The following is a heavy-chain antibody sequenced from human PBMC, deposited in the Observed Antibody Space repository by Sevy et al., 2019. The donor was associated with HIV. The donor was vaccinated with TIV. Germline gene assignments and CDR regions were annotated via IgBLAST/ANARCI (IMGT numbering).Heavy chain of an antibody. CDR1: GFTVSGNY. D-gene: IGHD3-22*01. V-gene: IGHV3-66*01. CDR2: IDSGGST. Sequence: GGALRLSCEASGFTVSGNYMAWVRLAPGKGLEWVSLIDSGGSTYYADSVKGRFTISRGNAKNPLYLQMNPLRAEDTAVYFCARDRYYDASAYYYYYYGMAVWGQGPTVTVSS. CDR3: ARDRYYDASAYYYYYYGMAV. J-gene: IGHJ6*02.